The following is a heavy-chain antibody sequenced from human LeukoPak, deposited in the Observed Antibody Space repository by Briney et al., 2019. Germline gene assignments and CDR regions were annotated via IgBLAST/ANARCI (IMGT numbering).Heavy chain of an antibody. D-gene: IGHD6-13*01. J-gene: IGHJ5*02. V-gene: IGHV1-46*01. Sequence: ASVKVSCKASGYTFTSYYMHWVRQAPGQGLEWMGIINPSGGSTSYAQKFQGRVTMTRDTSTSTVYMELSSLRSEDTAVYYCARDVTAAGAGWWLDPWGQGTLVTVSS. CDR1: GYTFTSYY. CDR3: ARDVTAAGAGWWLDP. CDR2: INPSGGST.